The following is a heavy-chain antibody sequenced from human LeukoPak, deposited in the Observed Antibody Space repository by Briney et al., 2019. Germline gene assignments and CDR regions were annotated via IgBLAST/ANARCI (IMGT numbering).Heavy chain of an antibody. Sequence: GGSLRLSCAASGFTFSSYWMHWVRQAPGKGLEWVAFIRYDGSNKYYADSVKGRFTISRDNSKNTLYLQMNSLRAEDTAVYYCAKGIYCSGGSCYVDGLDYWGQGTLVTVSS. CDR3: AKGIYCSGGSCYVDGLDY. CDR1: GFTFSSYW. D-gene: IGHD2-15*01. CDR2: IRYDGSNK. V-gene: IGHV3-30*02. J-gene: IGHJ4*02.